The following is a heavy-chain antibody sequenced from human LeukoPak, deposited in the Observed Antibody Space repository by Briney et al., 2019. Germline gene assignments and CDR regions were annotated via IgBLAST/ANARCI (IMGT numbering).Heavy chain of an antibody. CDR2: ISGSGGST. CDR3: TTERPYYDILTGIFGRWNFDY. CDR1: GFTFSNYA. V-gene: IGHV3-23*01. J-gene: IGHJ4*02. Sequence: GGSLRLSCAASGFTFSNYAMSWVRQAPGKGLEWVSGISGSGGSTYYADSVKGHFTISRDNSKNTLYLQMNSLKTEDTAVYYCTTERPYYDILTGIFGRWNFDYWGQGTLVTVSS. D-gene: IGHD3-9*01.